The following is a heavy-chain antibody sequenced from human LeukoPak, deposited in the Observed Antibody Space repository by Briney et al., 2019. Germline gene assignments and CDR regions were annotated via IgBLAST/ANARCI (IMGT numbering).Heavy chain of an antibody. Sequence: SETLSLTCAVYGGSFSGYYWSWIRQPPGKGLEWIGEINHSGSTNYNPSLKSRVTISVDTSKNQFSLKLSSVTAADTAVYYCASIPAYYYYYGMDVWGQGTTVTVSS. CDR3: ASIPAYYYYYGMDV. J-gene: IGHJ6*02. CDR2: INHSGST. V-gene: IGHV4-34*01. CDR1: GGSFSGYY. D-gene: IGHD2-2*02.